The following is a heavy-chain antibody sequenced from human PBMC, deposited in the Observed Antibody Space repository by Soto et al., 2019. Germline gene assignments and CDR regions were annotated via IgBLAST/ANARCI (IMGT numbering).Heavy chain of an antibody. CDR3: AKSSGWYSSIDY. V-gene: IGHV3-23*01. Sequence: XESLTLSCGASGFTFSSDAMSWVRQAPGKGLEWVSAISGSGGSTYYADSVKGRFTISRDNSKNTLYLQMNSLRAEDTAVYYCAKSSGWYSSIDYWGQGTLVTVSS. D-gene: IGHD6-19*01. CDR2: ISGSGGST. CDR1: GFTFSSDA. J-gene: IGHJ4*02.